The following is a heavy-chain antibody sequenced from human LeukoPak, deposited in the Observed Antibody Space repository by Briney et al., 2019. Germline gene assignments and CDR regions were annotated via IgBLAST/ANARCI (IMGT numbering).Heavy chain of an antibody. CDR1: GGSISGTYY. CDR3: ARRWVYDKRAFDA. V-gene: IGHV4-59*08. J-gene: IGHJ3*01. CDR2: IYYTGTT. D-gene: IGHD3-16*01. Sequence: SETLSLTCTVSGGSISGTYYWSWIRPPPGKGLEWIGYIYYTGTTDSNPSLKRRVTISLDTSKNQFSLNLSSVTAADTAVYYCARRWVYDKRAFDAWGQGTMVTVSS.